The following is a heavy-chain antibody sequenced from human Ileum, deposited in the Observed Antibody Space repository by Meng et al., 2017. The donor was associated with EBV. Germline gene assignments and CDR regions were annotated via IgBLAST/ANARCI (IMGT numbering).Heavy chain of an antibody. CDR2: INAGNGNT. D-gene: IGHD2-21*01. CDR1: GYTFTSYA. J-gene: IGHJ4*02. V-gene: IGHV1-3*01. Sequence: QVRLVQFGAEVKKPGALVKVSCKASGYTFTSYAMHWVRQAPGQRLEWMGWINAGNGNTKYSQKFQGRVTITRDTSASTACMELSSLRSEDTAVYYCASHALWQQTFDYWGQGTLVTVSS. CDR3: ASHALWQQTFDY.